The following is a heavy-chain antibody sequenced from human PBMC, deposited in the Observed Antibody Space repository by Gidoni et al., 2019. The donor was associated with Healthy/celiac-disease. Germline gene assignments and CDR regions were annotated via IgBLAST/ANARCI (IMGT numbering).Heavy chain of an antibody. Sequence: QVQLVQSAAAVKKPGSSVNVSCKASGGTFSSYAISWVRQAPGQGLEWMGGNIPIYGTAKYAQKFQGRVTINADKYTSTDYMELSSMRSEDTAVYYCARETGTLGDFDDWGQGTLVTVSS. J-gene: IGHJ4*02. V-gene: IGHV1-69*06. CDR3: ARETGTLGDFDD. CDR2: NIPIYGTA. D-gene: IGHD3-16*01. CDR1: GGTFSSYA.